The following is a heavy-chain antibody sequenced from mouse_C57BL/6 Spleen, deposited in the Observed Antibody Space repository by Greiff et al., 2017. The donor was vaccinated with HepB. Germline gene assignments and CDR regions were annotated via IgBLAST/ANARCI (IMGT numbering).Heavy chain of an antibody. V-gene: IGHV5-2*01. CDR1: EYEFPSHD. J-gene: IGHJ1*03. Sequence: EVKLVESGGGLVQPGESLKLSCESNEYEFPSHDMSWVRKTPEKRLELVAAINSDGGSTYYPDTMERRFIISRDNTKKTLYLQMSSLRSEDTALYYCARQASYYGSSSGYFDVWGTGTTVTVSS. CDR3: ARQASYYGSSSGYFDV. D-gene: IGHD1-1*01. CDR2: INSDGGST.